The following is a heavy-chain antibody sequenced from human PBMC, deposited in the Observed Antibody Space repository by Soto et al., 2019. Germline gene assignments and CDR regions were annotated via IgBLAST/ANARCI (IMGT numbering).Heavy chain of an antibody. V-gene: IGHV3-48*02. D-gene: IGHD3-3*01. CDR3: ARESRFLEWLSLNWFDP. CDR1: GFTFSSYS. CDR2: ISSSSSTI. J-gene: IGHJ5*02. Sequence: GGSLRLTCAASGFTFSSYSMNWVRQAPGKGLEWVSYISSSSSTIYYADSVKGRFTISRDNAKNSLYLQMNSLRDEDTAVYYCARESRFLEWLSLNWFDPWGQGTLVTVSS.